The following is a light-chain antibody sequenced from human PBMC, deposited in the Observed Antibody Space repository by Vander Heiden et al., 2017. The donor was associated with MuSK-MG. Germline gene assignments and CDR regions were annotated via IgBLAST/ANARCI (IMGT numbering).Light chain of an antibody. CDR3: SSYTSSSTLYV. CDR2: EVS. V-gene: IGLV2-14*01. Sequence: QSALTQPASVSGSPGHSITISCTGTSSDVGGYNYVSWYQQHPGKAPKLMIYEVSNRPSGVSNRFSGSKSGNTASLTISGLQAEDEADYYCSSYTSSSTLYVFGTGTKVTVL. J-gene: IGLJ1*01. CDR1: SSDVGGYNY.